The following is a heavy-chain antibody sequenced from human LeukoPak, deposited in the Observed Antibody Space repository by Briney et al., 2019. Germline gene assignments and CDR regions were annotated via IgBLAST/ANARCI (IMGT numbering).Heavy chain of an antibody. CDR2: IRSKAYGGTT. Sequence: QPGRSLRLSCTASGFTFGDYAMSWVRQAPGKGLEWVGFIRSKAYGGTTEYAASVKGRSSISRDDSKSIANLQMNTLKTEDQAVYYGKGFGSISSLTLVFDYWGGGTVVTVSS. CDR3: KGFGSISSLTLVFDY. J-gene: IGHJ4*02. V-gene: IGHV3-49*04. CDR1: GFTFGDYA. D-gene: IGHD1-14*01.